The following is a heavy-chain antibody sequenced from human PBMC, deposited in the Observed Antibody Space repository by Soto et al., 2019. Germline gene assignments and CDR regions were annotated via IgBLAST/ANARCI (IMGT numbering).Heavy chain of an antibody. CDR3: ARSGLDY. V-gene: IGHV1-18*01. Sequence: QVQLVQSGAEVKKPGASVKVSCKASGYTFTNYGISWVRQAPGQGLEWMGWINNYNGITTYGQKFQGRVTMTTDTSTSTDYMELRSLRCCDTAVYYCARSGLDYGGQGTLVTVSS. D-gene: IGHD3-3*01. CDR1: GYTFTNYG. CDR2: INNYNGIT. J-gene: IGHJ4*02.